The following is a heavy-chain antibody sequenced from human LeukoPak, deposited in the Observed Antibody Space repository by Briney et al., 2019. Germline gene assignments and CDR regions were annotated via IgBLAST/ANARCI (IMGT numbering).Heavy chain of an antibody. CDR1: GYTSTDFY. Sequence: GASVKFSCKASGYTSTDFYMHWVRQAPGQGLEWMGWINPNSGGTNYPQKCQGRVTLTRDTSISTAYMELSRLRSYDTAVYYCARDGAFDIWGQGTMVTVSS. V-gene: IGHV1-2*02. J-gene: IGHJ3*02. CDR2: INPNSGGT. CDR3: ARDGAFDI.